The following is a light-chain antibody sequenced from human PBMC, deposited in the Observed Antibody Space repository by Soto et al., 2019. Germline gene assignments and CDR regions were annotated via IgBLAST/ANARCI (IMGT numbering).Light chain of an antibody. CDR1: QGISSY. CDR3: QQYYSYPPT. CDR2: AAS. V-gene: IGKV1-8*01. Sequence: IRMTQSPSSFSASTGDRVTITCRASQGISSYLAWYQQKPGKAPKLLIYAASTLQSGVPSRFSGSGSGTDFTLTISCLQSEDFATYYCQQYYSYPPTFGGGTKVDIK. J-gene: IGKJ4*01.